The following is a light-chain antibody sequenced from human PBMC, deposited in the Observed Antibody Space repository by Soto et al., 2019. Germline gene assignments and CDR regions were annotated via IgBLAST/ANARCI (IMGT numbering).Light chain of an antibody. J-gene: IGLJ2*01. CDR3: SSSAGLATYVL. V-gene: IGLV2-23*02. CDR2: DVT. CDR1: NNDVGSYDL. Sequence: QSALTQPASVSGSPGQSITISCTGTNNDVGSYDLVSWYRQSPGEAPKLIIYDVTNRPSGVSDRFSASKSGNTASLTISGLLAEDEADYYCSSSAGLATYVLFGGGTKLTVL.